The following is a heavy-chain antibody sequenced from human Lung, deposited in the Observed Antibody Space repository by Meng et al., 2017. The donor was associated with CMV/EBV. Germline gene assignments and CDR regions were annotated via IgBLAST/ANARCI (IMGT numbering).Heavy chain of an antibody. D-gene: IGHD2-2*02. J-gene: IGHJ6*02. V-gene: IGHV1-18*01. CDR1: GYTFTSYG. Sequence: ASXXVSXKASGYTFTSYGISWGRQAPGQGLEWMGWISAYNGNTNYAQKLQGRVTMTTDTSTSTAYMELRSLRFDDTAVYYCARNPLYCSSTSCYIPGNYYYYYGMDVWXQGTTVTVSS. CDR2: ISAYNGNT. CDR3: ARNPLYCSSTSCYIPGNYYYYYGMDV.